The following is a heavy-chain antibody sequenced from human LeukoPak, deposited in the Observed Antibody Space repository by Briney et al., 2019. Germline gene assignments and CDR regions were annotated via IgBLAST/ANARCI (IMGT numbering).Heavy chain of an antibody. J-gene: IGHJ4*02. CDR1: GFTFSSNT. CDR2: ISGSGGNT. V-gene: IGHV3-23*01. CDR3: AKASGGNVVY. D-gene: IGHD4-23*01. Sequence: QPGGSLRPSCAASGFTFSSNTMSWVRQAPGKGLEWVSVISGSGGNTYYADSVKGRFTISRDNSKNTLYLQMNSLRPEDTAVYYCAKASGGNVVYWGQGTLVTVSS.